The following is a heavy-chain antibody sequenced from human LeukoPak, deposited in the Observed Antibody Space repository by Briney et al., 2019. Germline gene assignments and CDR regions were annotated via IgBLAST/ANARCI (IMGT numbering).Heavy chain of an antibody. D-gene: IGHD3-22*01. CDR3: AKDRDPYSSGTWDS. V-gene: IGHV3-30*18. J-gene: IGHJ1*01. Sequence: PGGSLRLSCIASGFTFNKYGMHWVRQAPGKGLEWVAVRSDDGSAQHYADSVRGRFTISRDNSKNTLSLQMNSLRPEDTAMYFCAKDRDPYSSGTWDSWGQGTLVTVSS. CDR1: GFTFNKYG. CDR2: RSDDGSAQ.